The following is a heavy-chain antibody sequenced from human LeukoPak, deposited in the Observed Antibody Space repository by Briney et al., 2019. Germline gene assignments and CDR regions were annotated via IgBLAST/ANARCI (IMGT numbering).Heavy chain of an antibody. CDR1: GGSISSYY. CDR2: IYYSGST. CDR3: ARDPGLRGYYYYMDV. V-gene: IGHV4-59*12. D-gene: IGHD5/OR15-5a*01. J-gene: IGHJ6*03. Sequence: SETLSLTCTVSGGSISSYYWSWIRQPPGKGLEWIGYIYYSGSTNYNPSLKSRVTISVDTSKNQFSLKLSSVTAADTAVYYCARDPGLRGYYYYMDVWGKGTTVTVSS.